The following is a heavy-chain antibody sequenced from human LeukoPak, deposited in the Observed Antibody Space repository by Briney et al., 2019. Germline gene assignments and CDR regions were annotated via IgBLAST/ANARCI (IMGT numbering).Heavy chain of an antibody. J-gene: IGHJ3*02. V-gene: IGHV3-66*01. D-gene: IGHD4-17*01. CDR3: AQVRRYGFDI. Sequence: DPGGSLRLSCAASGFTVGNNHMSWVRQAPGKGLEWVSFINSAGSTFYTDSVKGRFIISRDSSTNTLYLQMSSLRAEDTAVYYCAQVRRYGFDIWGQGTMVTVSS. CDR2: INSAGST. CDR1: GFTVGNNH.